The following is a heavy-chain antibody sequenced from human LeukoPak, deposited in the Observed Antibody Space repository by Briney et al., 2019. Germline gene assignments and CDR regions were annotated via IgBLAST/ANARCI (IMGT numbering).Heavy chain of an antibody. V-gene: IGHV4-59*10. CDR3: ARGPVSSGYPYYFDY. CDR1: GGSFSGYY. Sequence: SETLSLTCAVYGGSFSGYYWSWIRQPAGKGLEWIGRIYTSGSTNYNPSLKSRVTISVDTSKNQFSLKLSSVTAADTAVYYCARGPVSSGYPYYFDYWGQGTLVTVSS. CDR2: IYTSGST. D-gene: IGHD3-22*01. J-gene: IGHJ4*02.